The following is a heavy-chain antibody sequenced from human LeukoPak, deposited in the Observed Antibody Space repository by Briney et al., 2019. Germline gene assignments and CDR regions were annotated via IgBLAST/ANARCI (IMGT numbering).Heavy chain of an antibody. CDR1: GFTVSSNY. D-gene: IGHD3-22*01. V-gene: IGHV3-53*01. Sequence: GGSLRLSCAASGFTVSSNYMSWVRQAPGKGLEWVSVIYSGGSTYYADSVKGRFTTSRDNSKNTLYLQMNSLRAEDTAVYYCARAPPYYYDSSGYLFGEAFDIWGQGTMVTVSS. J-gene: IGHJ3*02. CDR2: IYSGGST. CDR3: ARAPPYYYDSSGYLFGEAFDI.